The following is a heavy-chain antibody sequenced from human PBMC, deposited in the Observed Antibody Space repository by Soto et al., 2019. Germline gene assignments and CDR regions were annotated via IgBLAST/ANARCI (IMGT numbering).Heavy chain of an antibody. Sequence: PSETHSLTWTFSDGSVTDSGYYWGWIRQSPGKGLEWIGSVYYRGRSYSKSSVKSRVTISVDTSKNRFSLSLNSVTASDTAVYFCVSQRTTVPTQPYFDYWGPGALVNVS. D-gene: IGHD4-17*01. CDR2: VYYRGRS. CDR3: VSQRTTVPTQPYFDY. J-gene: IGHJ4*02. V-gene: IGHV4-39*01. CDR1: DGSVTDSGYY.